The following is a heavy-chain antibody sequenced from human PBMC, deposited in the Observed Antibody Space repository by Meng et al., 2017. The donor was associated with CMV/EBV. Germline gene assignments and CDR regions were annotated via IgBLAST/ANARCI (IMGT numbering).Heavy chain of an antibody. CDR2: LTSGGSGT. Sequence: SSVIVSSYSMSCVRRAPGKGLELVSSLTSGGSGTYYADSVKGRFTISRDNSENTLYLQMSSLRADDTAVYFCARRDNTNWYSLDYWGQGTLVTVSS. CDR3: ARRDNTNWYSLDY. CDR1: SVIVSSYS. D-gene: IGHD7-27*01. J-gene: IGHJ4*02. V-gene: IGHV3-23*01.